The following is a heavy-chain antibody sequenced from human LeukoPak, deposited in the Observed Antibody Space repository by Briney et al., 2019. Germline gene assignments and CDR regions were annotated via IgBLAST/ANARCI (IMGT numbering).Heavy chain of an antibody. CDR3: AKAYYYGSGSYYVAFDC. V-gene: IGHV3-23*01. Sequence: GGSLRLSCAASGFTFSNYAMTWLRQAPGEGLEWVSSLSGRGDNTFYADSVKGRFTISRDNSENTLHLQMNSLRAEDTAVYYCAKAYYYGSGSYYVAFDCWGQGTLVTVSS. CDR1: GFTFSNYA. J-gene: IGHJ4*02. D-gene: IGHD3-10*01. CDR2: LSGRGDNT.